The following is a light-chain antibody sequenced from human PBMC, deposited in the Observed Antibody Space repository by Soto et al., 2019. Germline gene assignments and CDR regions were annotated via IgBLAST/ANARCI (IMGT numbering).Light chain of an antibody. CDR3: QQANSFPLT. V-gene: IGKV1-12*01. CDR2: AAS. J-gene: IGKJ1*01. Sequence: DIQMTQSPSSVSASVGDRVTITCRVTQSISSWLAWYQQKPGKAPKLLIYAASSLQSGVSSRFSGSGSGTGFTLTISSLQPEDFATYYCQQANSFPLTFGQGTKVEIK. CDR1: QSISSW.